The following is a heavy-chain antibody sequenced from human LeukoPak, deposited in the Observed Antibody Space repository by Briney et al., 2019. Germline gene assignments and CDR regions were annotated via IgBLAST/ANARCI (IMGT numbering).Heavy chain of an antibody. CDR3: ALRGVPYYDILTGYYGGGIDY. V-gene: IGHV3-30*02. J-gene: IGHJ4*02. CDR1: GFTFSSYG. CDR2: IRYDGSNK. Sequence: GGSLRLSCAASGFTFSSYGMHWVRQAPGKGLEWVAFIRYDGSNKYYADSVKGRFTISRDNSKNTLYLQMNSLRAEDTAVYYCALRGVPYYDILTGYYGGGIDYWGQGTLVTVSS. D-gene: IGHD3-9*01.